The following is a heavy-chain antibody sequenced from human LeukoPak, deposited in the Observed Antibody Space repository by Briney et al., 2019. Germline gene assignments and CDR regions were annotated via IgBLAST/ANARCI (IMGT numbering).Heavy chain of an antibody. CDR2: ISYDGSNK. CDR1: GFTFSSYA. V-gene: IGHV3-30*01. D-gene: IGHD6-19*01. CDR3: ARGRYGDSSGWFDP. Sequence: PGGSLRLSCAASGFTFSSYAMHWVRQAPGKGLEWVAVISYDGSNKYYADSVKGRFTISRDNSKNTLYLQMNSLRAEDTAVYYCARGRYGDSSGWFDPWGQGTLVTVSS. J-gene: IGHJ5*02.